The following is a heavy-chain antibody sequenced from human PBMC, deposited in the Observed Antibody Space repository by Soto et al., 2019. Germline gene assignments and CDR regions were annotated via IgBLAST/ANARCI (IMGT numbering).Heavy chain of an antibody. CDR3: ASLNSSSFDTQVDY. Sequence: PGGSLRLSSAASGFTFIDYYMSWILQAPWKGLEWVSYISSSGSTIYYADSVKGRFTISRDNAKNSLYLQMNSLRAEDTAVYYCASLNSSSFDTQVDYWGQGTLVTVSS. CDR2: ISSSGSTI. J-gene: IGHJ4*02. D-gene: IGHD6-13*01. V-gene: IGHV3-11*01. CDR1: GFTFIDYY.